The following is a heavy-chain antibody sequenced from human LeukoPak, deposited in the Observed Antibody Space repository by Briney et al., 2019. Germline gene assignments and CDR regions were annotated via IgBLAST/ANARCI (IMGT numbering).Heavy chain of an antibody. J-gene: IGHJ4*02. D-gene: IGHD3-9*01. Sequence: ASVKDSCKASGYTFFSYGSSWVRPAPRQGLERVGWINRNRGGTNYAQKFQGRVTRTTETSLSTAYMYQRRRRADDTAVCYCARGSHLTGDSTNDYWGQGTPVSVSP. V-gene: IGHV1-2*02. CDR1: GYTFFSYG. CDR2: INRNRGGT. CDR3: ARGSHLTGDSTNDY.